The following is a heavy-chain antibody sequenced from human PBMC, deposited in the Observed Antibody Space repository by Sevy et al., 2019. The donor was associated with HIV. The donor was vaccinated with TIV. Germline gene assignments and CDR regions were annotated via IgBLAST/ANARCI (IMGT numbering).Heavy chain of an antibody. Sequence: GGSLRLSCAASGFTFSSYAMSWVRQAPGKGLEWVSAISGSGGSTYYADSVKGRFTISRDNSKNTLYLQMNSLRAEDTAVYYCARDHGYCSGGSCYSGGYWGQGTLVTVSS. V-gene: IGHV3-23*01. J-gene: IGHJ4*02. CDR3: ARDHGYCSGGSCYSGGY. D-gene: IGHD2-15*01. CDR1: GFTFSSYA. CDR2: ISGSGGST.